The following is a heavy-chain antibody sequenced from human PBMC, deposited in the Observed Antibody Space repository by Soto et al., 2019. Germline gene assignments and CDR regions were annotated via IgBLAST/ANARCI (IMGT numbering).Heavy chain of an antibody. Sequence: QVQLQESGPGLVKPSETLSLTCTVSGGSISSYYWTWIRQPPGKGLEWIGFIYNSGSTHYNPSLRIRVTIPVDTSKNQFSLKLRPVTAADTAVYYCASMGYHYGSGSYPLDYWGQGTLVTVSS. CDR1: GGSISSYY. J-gene: IGHJ4*02. V-gene: IGHV4-4*08. CDR3: ASMGYHYGSGSYPLDY. D-gene: IGHD3-10*01. CDR2: IYNSGST.